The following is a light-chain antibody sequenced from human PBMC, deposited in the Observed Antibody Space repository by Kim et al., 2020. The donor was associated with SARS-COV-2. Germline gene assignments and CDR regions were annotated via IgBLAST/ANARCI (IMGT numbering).Light chain of an antibody. CDR3: QQSYSTPYT. CDR1: QSVNQF. V-gene: IGKV1-39*01. J-gene: IGKJ2*01. Sequence: DIQMTQSPSSLSASVGDRVSITCRASQSVNQFLNWYQQEAGKAPKLLIYAAATLQSGVPTRFSGSGSETEFTLTISSLQAEDFATYYCQQSYSTPYTFGQGTKLAI. CDR2: AAA.